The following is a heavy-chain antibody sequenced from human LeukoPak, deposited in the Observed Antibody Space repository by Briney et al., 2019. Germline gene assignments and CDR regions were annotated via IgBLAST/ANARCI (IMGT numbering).Heavy chain of an antibody. CDR2: IRYDGSNK. J-gene: IGHJ6*03. CDR1: GFTFSSYG. V-gene: IGHV3-30*02. CDR3: ARGLVTWGYYYMDV. Sequence: GGSLRLSCAASGFTFSSYGMHWVRQAPGKGLEWVAFIRYDGSNKYYADSVKGRFTISRDNSKNTLYLQMNSLSAEDTAVYYCARGLVTWGYYYMDVWGKGTTVTVSS. D-gene: IGHD5-18*01.